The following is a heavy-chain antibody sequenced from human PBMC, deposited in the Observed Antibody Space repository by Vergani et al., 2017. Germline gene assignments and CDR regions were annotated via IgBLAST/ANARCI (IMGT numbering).Heavy chain of an antibody. V-gene: IGHV3-11*04. CDR1: GYKFSDHY. J-gene: IGHJ6*02. Sequence: LEESGGGSVKPGGSLRLSCAASGYKFSDHYMSWIRQAPGKGLEWVSHISPGASTVSYTDPVTGRFTVSRDNDNNSLTLNMTTLRVEDTAVYYCAKNPDISTTRHYYAMDVWGQGTTVTVSS. D-gene: IGHD1-1*01. CDR3: AKNPDISTTRHYYAMDV. CDR2: ISPGASTV.